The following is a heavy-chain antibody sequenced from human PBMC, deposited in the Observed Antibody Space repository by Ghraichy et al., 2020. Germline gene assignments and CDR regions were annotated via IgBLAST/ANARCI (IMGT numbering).Heavy chain of an antibody. Sequence: WGSLRLSCAASGFTFSSYAMSWVRQAPGKGLEWVSAISGSGGSTYYADSVKGRFTISRDNSKNTLYLQMNSLRAEDTAVYYCAKDPFRYCSSTSCYEFGDDDAFDIWGQGTMVTVSS. D-gene: IGHD2-2*01. J-gene: IGHJ3*02. V-gene: IGHV3-23*01. CDR2: ISGSGGST. CDR1: GFTFSSYA. CDR3: AKDPFRYCSSTSCYEFGDDDAFDI.